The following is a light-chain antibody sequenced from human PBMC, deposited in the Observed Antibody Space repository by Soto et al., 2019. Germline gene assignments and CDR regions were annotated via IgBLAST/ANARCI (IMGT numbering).Light chain of an antibody. V-gene: IGKV3-20*01. J-gene: IGKJ1*01. CDR3: QQYGSSLWT. CDR2: GAS. Sequence: IVLTQSPGTLSLSPGERATLSCRASQSVSSSYLAWYQQKPGQAPRLFISGASSRATGIPDRFSGSGSGTDFTLTISRLEPEDFAVYYCQQYGSSLWTFVQGTKVEIK. CDR1: QSVSSSY.